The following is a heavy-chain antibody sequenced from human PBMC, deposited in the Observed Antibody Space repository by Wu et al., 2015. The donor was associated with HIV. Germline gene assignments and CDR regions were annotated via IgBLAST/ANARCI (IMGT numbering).Heavy chain of an antibody. CDR2: INPYNGKP. J-gene: IGHJ4*02. CDR1: GYIFTTYG. D-gene: IGHD1-1*01. Sequence: QIQLVQSAPEVKKPGASVRVSCKTSGYIFTTYGVNWVRQAPGQGLEWMGWINPYNGKPMYAQKVQDRVTMTSDTSTTTVYMELRSLRSDDTAVYYCARDPSGLYCRGERCKFAYFDYWGQGTPVTVSS. CDR3: ARDPSGLYCRGERCKFAYFDY. V-gene: IGHV1-18*01.